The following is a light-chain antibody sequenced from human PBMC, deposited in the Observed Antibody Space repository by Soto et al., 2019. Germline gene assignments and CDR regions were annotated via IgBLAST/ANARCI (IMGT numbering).Light chain of an antibody. J-gene: IGKJ1*01. CDR3: QQDNGYSRT. CDR1: QSITIW. CDR2: KAS. V-gene: IGKV1-5*03. Sequence: DIQMTQSPSTLSASVGDRVTITCCASQSITIWLAWYQHQPGKAPKLLIYKASNLEGGVPSRFSGSGSGTDCTLTISSLQPDAVANYHCQQDNGYSRTFVQGTKVEIK.